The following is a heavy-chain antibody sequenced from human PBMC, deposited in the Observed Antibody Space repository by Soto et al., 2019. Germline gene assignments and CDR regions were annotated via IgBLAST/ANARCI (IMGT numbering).Heavy chain of an antibody. Sequence: GGSLRLSCAASGFTFRNYAIHWVRQAPGKGLEWVAAISRDGSHKYYLDSVKGRFTISRDNSKDTVNLLMNSLRDDDSAMYYCARSRNSAVADSFDFWGQGTLVTVSS. J-gene: IGHJ4*02. D-gene: IGHD1-26*01. CDR2: ISRDGSHK. V-gene: IGHV3-30*04. CDR1: GFTFRNYA. CDR3: ARSRNSAVADSFDF.